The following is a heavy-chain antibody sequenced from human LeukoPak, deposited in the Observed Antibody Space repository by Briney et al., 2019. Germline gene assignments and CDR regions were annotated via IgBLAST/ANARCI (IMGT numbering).Heavy chain of an antibody. D-gene: IGHD6-19*01. J-gene: IGHJ3*02. CDR1: GGSFSGYY. CDR2: INHSGST. CDR3: ASSGYSSGWYWAFDI. Sequence: KPSETLSLTCAVYGGSFSGYYWSWIRQPPGKGLEGIGEINHSGSTNYNPSLKSRVTISVDTSKNQFSLKLSAVTAADTAVYYCASSGYSSGWYWAFDIWGQGTMVTVSS. V-gene: IGHV4-34*01.